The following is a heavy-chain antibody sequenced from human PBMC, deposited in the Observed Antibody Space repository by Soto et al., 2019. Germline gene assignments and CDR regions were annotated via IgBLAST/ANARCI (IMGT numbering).Heavy chain of an antibody. Sequence: SETLSLTCTVSGGSISSGDYYWSWIRQPPGKGLEWIGYIYYSGSTYYNPSLKSRVTISVDTSKNQFSLKLSSVTAADTAVYYCARGRYCLTGRCFPNWFDSWGQGALVTVSS. CDR1: GGSISSGDYY. V-gene: IGHV4-30-4*01. D-gene: IGHD7-27*01. CDR2: IYYSGST. CDR3: ARGRYCLTGRCFPNWFDS. J-gene: IGHJ5*01.